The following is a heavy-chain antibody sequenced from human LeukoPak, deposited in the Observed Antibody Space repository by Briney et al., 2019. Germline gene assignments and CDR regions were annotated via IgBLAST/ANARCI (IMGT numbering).Heavy chain of an antibody. J-gene: IGHJ4*02. CDR2: IYPGDSDT. CDR1: GYSFTSYW. CDR3: ARSLGDYVWGSYRYLFDY. V-gene: IGHV5-51*01. D-gene: IGHD3-16*02. Sequence: KGGESLKISCKGSGYSFTSYWIGWVRQMPGKGLERMGIIYPGDSDTRYSPSFQGQVTISADKSISTAYLQWSSLKASDTAMYYCARSLGDYVWGSYRYLFDYWGQGTLVTVSS.